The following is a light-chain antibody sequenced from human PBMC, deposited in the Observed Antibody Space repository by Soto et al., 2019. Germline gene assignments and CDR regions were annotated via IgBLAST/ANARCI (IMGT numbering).Light chain of an antibody. CDR3: QHYHSYSLS. Sequence: DIQMTQSPSTLSASVGDRVTITCRASQSLSGWLAWYEQKSGKAPKLLIYMASTLQSGVPSRFSSTGSGTESTPTTSSPQPDYFATYYSQHYHSYSLSLGGGTKVAIK. J-gene: IGKJ4*01. V-gene: IGKV1-5*03. CDR2: MAS. CDR1: QSLSGW.